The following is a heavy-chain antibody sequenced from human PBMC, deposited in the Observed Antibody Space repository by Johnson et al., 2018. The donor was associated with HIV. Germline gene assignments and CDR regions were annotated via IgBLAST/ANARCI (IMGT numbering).Heavy chain of an antibody. V-gene: IGHV3-11*04. CDR1: GFIFSDYY. Sequence: QEKLVESGGDLVKPGGSLRLSCAASGFIFSDYYMTWIRQAPGKGLESISYISSSGRTIYYADSVKGRFTMSRDNSKNTLYLQMNSLRAEDTAVYYCAREEGSGEPPNAFDIWGQGTMVTVSS. J-gene: IGHJ3*02. CDR2: ISSSGRTI. CDR3: AREEGSGEPPNAFDI. D-gene: IGHD3-16*01.